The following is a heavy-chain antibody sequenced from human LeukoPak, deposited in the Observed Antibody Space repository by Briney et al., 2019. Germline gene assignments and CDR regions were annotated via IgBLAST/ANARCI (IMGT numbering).Heavy chain of an antibody. V-gene: IGHV4-4*02. CDR2: IYHSGST. CDR3: AILLPPFLAATGSRRGYNWFDP. Sequence: PSGTLSLTCAVSGGSISSSNWWSWVRQPLGKGLEWIGEIYHSGSTNYNPSLKSRVTISVDKSKNQFSLKLSSVTAADTAVYYCAILLPPFLAATGSRRGYNWFDPWGQGTLVTVSS. CDR1: GGSISSSNW. D-gene: IGHD6-13*01. J-gene: IGHJ5*02.